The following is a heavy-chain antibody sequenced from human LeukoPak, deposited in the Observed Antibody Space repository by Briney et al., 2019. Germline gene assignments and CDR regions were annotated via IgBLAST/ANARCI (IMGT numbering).Heavy chain of an antibody. CDR3: ARDPDYYGSGSLFDY. V-gene: IGHV3-21*01. J-gene: IGHJ4*02. CDR2: ISSSSSYI. D-gene: IGHD3-10*01. Sequence: GGSLRLSCAASGFTFSSYSMNWVRQAPGKGLEWVSSISSSSSYIYYADSVKGRFTISRDNSKNTLCLQMNSLGAEDTAVYYCARDPDYYGSGSLFDYWGQGTLVTVSS. CDR1: GFTFSSYS.